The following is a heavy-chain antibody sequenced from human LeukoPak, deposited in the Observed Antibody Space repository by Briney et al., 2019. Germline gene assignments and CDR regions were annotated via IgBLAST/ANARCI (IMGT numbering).Heavy chain of an antibody. Sequence: PSETLSLTCTASGGSISSSSYYWGWLRQPPGKGLEWIGSIYYSGSTYYNPSLKSTVSISVDTSKNQFSLKLNSVTAAETAVYYCARDPYSRSDPFDYWGQGTLVTVSS. CDR1: GGSISSSSYY. CDR3: ARDPYSRSDPFDY. J-gene: IGHJ4*02. D-gene: IGHD6-6*01. CDR2: IYYSGST. V-gene: IGHV4-39*07.